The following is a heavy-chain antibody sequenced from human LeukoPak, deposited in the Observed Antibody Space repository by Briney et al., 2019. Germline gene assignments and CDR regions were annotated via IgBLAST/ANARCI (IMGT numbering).Heavy chain of an antibody. CDR1: GFTFSIYA. CDR3: ARGIYGAYGMDV. V-gene: IGHV3-23*01. CDR2: ISGSGGST. D-gene: IGHD4/OR15-4a*01. J-gene: IGHJ6*02. Sequence: AGSLRLSCAASGFTFSIYAMNWVRQAPGKGQEWVSAISGSGGSTYYADSVEGRFTISRDNSKNTLYLQMNSLRAEDTAVYYCARGIYGAYGMDVWGQGTTVTVSS.